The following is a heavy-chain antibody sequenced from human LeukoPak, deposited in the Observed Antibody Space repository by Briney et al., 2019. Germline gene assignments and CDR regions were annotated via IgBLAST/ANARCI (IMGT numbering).Heavy chain of an antibody. CDR1: GYTFTGFY. Sequence: ASVKVSCKASGYTFTGFYMHWVRQAPGQGLEWMGWINSNGGGTNYAQKFQGRVTMTRDTSINTAYMELSSLRSDDTAVYYCAREEVSVISDTCCSGLGYWGQGTLVTVSS. J-gene: IGHJ4*02. V-gene: IGHV1-2*02. D-gene: IGHD3-10*01. CDR3: AREEVSVISDTCCSGLGY. CDR2: INSNGGGT.